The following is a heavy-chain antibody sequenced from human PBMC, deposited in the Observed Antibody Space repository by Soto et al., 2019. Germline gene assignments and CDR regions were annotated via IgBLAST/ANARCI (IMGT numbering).Heavy chain of an antibody. D-gene: IGHD3-22*01. CDR3: ARKPDSSGHTHYYYYYGMDV. CDR2: IDPSDSYT. CDR1: GYSFTSYW. V-gene: IGHV5-10-1*01. Sequence: GESLKISCKGSGYSFTSYWISWVRQMSGKGLEWMGRIDPSDSYTNYSPSFQGHVTISADKSISTAYLQWSSLKASDTAMYYCARKPDSSGHTHYYYYYGMDVWGKGTKVTVSS. J-gene: IGHJ6*04.